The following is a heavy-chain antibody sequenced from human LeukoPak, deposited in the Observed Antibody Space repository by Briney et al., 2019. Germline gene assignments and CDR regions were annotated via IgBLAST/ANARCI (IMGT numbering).Heavy chain of an antibody. CDR1: GYTFTGYY. Sequence: ASVKVSCKASGYTFTGYYMHWVRQAPGQGLEWMGWINPNSGGTNYAQKFQGRVTMTRDTSIRTAYMELSSLRSDDTAVYYCGRPQVTMEAFEIWGQGTMVTVSS. CDR2: INPNSGGT. J-gene: IGHJ3*02. D-gene: IGHD4/OR15-4a*01. V-gene: IGHV1-2*02. CDR3: GRPQVTMEAFEI.